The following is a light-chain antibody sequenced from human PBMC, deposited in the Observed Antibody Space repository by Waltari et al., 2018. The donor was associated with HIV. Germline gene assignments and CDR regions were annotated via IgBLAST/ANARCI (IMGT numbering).Light chain of an antibody. Sequence: EIVMTQSPATLSVSPGERATLPCRASQSVNSNLAWYQQKRGQAPRLLIYGASTRATDIPARFSGSGSGTEFTLTISSLQSEDFAVYYCQQYNNWPPYTFGQGTKLEIK. J-gene: IGKJ2*01. V-gene: IGKV3-15*01. CDR1: QSVNSN. CDR3: QQYNNWPPYT. CDR2: GAS.